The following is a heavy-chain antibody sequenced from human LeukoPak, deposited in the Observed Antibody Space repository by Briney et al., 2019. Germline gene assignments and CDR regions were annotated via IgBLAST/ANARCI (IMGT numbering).Heavy chain of an antibody. CDR1: GFTFSSYW. D-gene: IGHD2-15*01. J-gene: IGHJ1*01. CDR3: ARDRDYSPTWVLQP. V-gene: IGHV3-7*01. Sequence: GGSLRLSCAASGFTFSSYWMSWVRQAPGKGLEWVANIKQDGSEKYYVDSVKGRFTISRDNAKNSLYLQMNSLRAEDTAVYYCARDRDYSPTWVLQPWGQGTLVTVSS. CDR2: IKQDGSEK.